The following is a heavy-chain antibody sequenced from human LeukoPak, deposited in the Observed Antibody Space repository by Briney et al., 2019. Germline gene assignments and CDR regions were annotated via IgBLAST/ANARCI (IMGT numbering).Heavy chain of an antibody. CDR2: IIPIFGTA. CDR3: ARDWYYYDSSGYYYALRY. J-gene: IGHJ4*02. V-gene: IGHV1-69*13. Sequence: GASVKVSWKASGGTFSSYAISWVRQAPGQGLEWMGGIIPIFGTANYAQKFQGRVTITADESTSTAYMELSSLRSEDTAVYYCARDWYYYDSSGYYYALRYWGQGTLVTVSS. D-gene: IGHD3-22*01. CDR1: GGTFSSYA.